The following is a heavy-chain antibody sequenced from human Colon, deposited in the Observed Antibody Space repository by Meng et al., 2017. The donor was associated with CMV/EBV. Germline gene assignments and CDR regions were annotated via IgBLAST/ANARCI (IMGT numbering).Heavy chain of an antibody. V-gene: IGHV3-74*01. CDR1: GFTFTSYW. Sequence: GGSLRLSCSASGFTFTSYWMHWVRQAPGRGLGWVSRIATDGGSTVHADSVRGRFTISRDSAKSTVFLQMNSLRAEDTAVYYCARGGFASGLDVWGQGTTVTVSS. J-gene: IGHJ6*02. D-gene: IGHD3-10*01. CDR3: ARGGFASGLDV. CDR2: IATDGGST.